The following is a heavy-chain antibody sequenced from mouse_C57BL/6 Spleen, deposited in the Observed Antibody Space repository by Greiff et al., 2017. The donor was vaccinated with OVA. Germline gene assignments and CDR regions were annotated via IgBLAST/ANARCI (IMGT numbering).Heavy chain of an antibody. D-gene: IGHD1-1*01. CDR3: ARGMIYYYGSSPYYYAMDY. CDR2: IYPRSGNT. CDR1: GYTFTSYG. J-gene: IGHJ4*01. V-gene: IGHV1-81*01. Sequence: QVQLKESGAELARPGASVKLSCKASGYTFTSYGISWVKQRTGQGLEWIGEIYPRSGNTYYNEKFKGKATLTADKSSSTAYMELRSLTSEDSAVYFCARGMIYYYGSSPYYYAMDYWGQGTSVTVSS.